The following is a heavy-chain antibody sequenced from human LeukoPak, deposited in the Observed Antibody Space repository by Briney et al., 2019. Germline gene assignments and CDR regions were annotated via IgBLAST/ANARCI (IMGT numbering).Heavy chain of an antibody. D-gene: IGHD6-13*01. V-gene: IGHV3-74*01. CDR1: GFTFSSYW. Sequence: PGGSLRLSCAASGFTFSSYWMHWVRQAPGKGLAWVSRINSDGSSTNYADSVKDRFTISRDNAKNTLYLQMNSLRADDTAVFHCATGYSSRWYNAFDIWGQGTMVTVSS. J-gene: IGHJ3*02. CDR2: INSDGSST. CDR3: ATGYSSRWYNAFDI.